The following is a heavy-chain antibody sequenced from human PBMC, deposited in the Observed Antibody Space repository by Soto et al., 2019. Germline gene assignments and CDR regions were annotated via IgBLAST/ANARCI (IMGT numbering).Heavy chain of an antibody. CDR2: ISHDGSKR. V-gene: IGHV3-30*18. CDR1: GFTFSDFG. D-gene: IGHD3-22*01. CDR3: AKTATYVDGYDNTGYSSEDY. Sequence: GEVSGFTFSDFGLDWVRQAPGKGLEWVAIISHDGSKRFYADSVKGRFTISRDNSKNTLYLQMSSLRPEDTALYYCAKTATYVDGYDNTGYSSEDYWGHGTLVTVSS. J-gene: IGHJ4*01.